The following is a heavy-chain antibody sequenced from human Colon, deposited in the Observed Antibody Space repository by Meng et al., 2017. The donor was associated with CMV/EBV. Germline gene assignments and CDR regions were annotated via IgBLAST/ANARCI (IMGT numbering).Heavy chain of an antibody. CDR1: GYTFTSYY. Sequence: ASVKVSYKASGYTFTSYYMHWVRQAPGQGLEWMGIINPSGGSTSYAQKFQGRVTMTRDTSTSTVYMELSSLRSEDTAVYYCARDIGLRGYYNYYYYGMDVWGQGTTVTVSS. J-gene: IGHJ6*02. CDR2: INPSGGST. V-gene: IGHV1-46*01. D-gene: IGHD3-3*01. CDR3: ARDIGLRGYYNYYYYGMDV.